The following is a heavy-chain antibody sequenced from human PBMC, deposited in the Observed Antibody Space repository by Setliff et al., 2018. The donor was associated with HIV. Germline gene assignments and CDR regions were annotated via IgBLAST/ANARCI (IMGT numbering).Heavy chain of an antibody. CDR2: LSPSGTT. V-gene: IGHV4-34*01. CDR3: ASFFVTTVTNQDY. D-gene: IGHD4-17*01. CDR1: GGSFSNYY. J-gene: IGHJ4*02. Sequence: SETLSLTCTVYGGSFSNYYTNWIRQPPGKGLEWIGELSPSGTTRSNPPLQSRVTISLDTSNNQFSLRLTSVTAADTAMYYCASFFVTTVTNQDYWGQGTPVTVSS.